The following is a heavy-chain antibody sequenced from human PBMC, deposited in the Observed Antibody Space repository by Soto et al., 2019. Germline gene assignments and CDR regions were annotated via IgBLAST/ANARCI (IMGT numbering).Heavy chain of an antibody. V-gene: IGHV3-33*01. Sequence: GGSLRLSCAASGFTFSSYGMHWVRQAPGKGLEWVAVIWYDGSNKYYADYVKGRFTISRDNSKNTLYLQMNSLRAEDTAVYYCARDPIVGATAFYYYYYMDVWGKGTTVTVSS. CDR2: IWYDGSNK. CDR1: GFTFSSYG. CDR3: ARDPIVGATAFYYYYYMDV. D-gene: IGHD1-26*01. J-gene: IGHJ6*03.